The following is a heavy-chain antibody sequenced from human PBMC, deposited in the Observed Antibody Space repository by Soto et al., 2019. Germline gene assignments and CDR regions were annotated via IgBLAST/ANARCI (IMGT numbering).Heavy chain of an antibody. Sequence: QVQLVQSGAEVKKPGASVKVSCKASGYTFTSYGISWVRQAPGQGLEWMGWISAYNGNTNYATKLQGRVTMTTDTSTSTAYMELRSLRSDDTAVYYCARDLRPYTMVRGKGFDPWGQGTLVTVSS. CDR2: ISAYNGNT. D-gene: IGHD3-10*01. V-gene: IGHV1-18*01. CDR3: ARDLRPYTMVRGKGFDP. J-gene: IGHJ5*02. CDR1: GYTFTSYG.